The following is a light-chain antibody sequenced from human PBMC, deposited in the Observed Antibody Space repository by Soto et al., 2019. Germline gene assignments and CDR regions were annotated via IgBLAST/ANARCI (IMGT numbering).Light chain of an antibody. CDR2: DAS. J-gene: IGKJ1*01. V-gene: IGKV1-5*01. CDR1: QSISSW. Sequence: DIQMTQSPSTLSASVGDRVTITCRASQSISSWLAWYQQKPGKAPKLLIYDASSLESGVPSRFSGSGSGTEFTLTISSLQPDDFATYYCQQYNDYSEFCQGTKVEIK. CDR3: QQYNDYSE.